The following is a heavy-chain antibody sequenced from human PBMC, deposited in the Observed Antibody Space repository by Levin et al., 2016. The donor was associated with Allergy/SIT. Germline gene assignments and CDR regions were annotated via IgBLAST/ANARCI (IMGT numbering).Heavy chain of an antibody. CDR2: IYYSGST. D-gene: IGHD3-10*01. J-gene: IGHJ5*02. V-gene: IGHV4-39*01. Sequence: SETLSLTCTVSGGSISSSRYYWGWIRQPPGKGLEWIGSIYYSGSTYYNPSLRSRLTISVDTTKNQFSLKLSSVTAADTAVYYCARHNPYYYGSGRENWFDPWGQGTLVTVSS. CDR1: GGSISSSRYY. CDR3: ARHNPYYYGSGRENWFDP.